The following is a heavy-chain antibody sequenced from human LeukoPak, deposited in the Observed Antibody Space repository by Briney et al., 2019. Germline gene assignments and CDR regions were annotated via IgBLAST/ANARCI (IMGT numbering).Heavy chain of an antibody. Sequence: EASVKVSCKASGYTFTSYYMHWVRQAPGQGLEWMGWINPNSGGTNYAQKFQGRVTMTRDTSISTAYMELSRLRSDDTAVYYCARAEETYYDFWSGSNYFDYWGQGTLVTVSS. CDR1: GYTFTSYY. D-gene: IGHD3-3*01. CDR3: ARAEETYYDFWSGSNYFDY. J-gene: IGHJ4*02. V-gene: IGHV1-2*02. CDR2: INPNSGGT.